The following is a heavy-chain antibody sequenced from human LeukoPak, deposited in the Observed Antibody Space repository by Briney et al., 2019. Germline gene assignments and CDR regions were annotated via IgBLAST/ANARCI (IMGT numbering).Heavy chain of an antibody. CDR2: IIGDGGLT. J-gene: IGHJ4*02. CDR3: ARTRYGGNNYFDY. D-gene: IGHD4-23*01. Sequence: GGSLRLSCAASGFNFRNYWMHWVRQAPGKGLVWVSRIIGDGGLTHDADSVKGRFTISRDNAKNTLYLQMNSLRAEDTAVYYCARTRYGGNNYFDYWGQGSLVTVSS. V-gene: IGHV3-74*01. CDR1: GFNFRNYW.